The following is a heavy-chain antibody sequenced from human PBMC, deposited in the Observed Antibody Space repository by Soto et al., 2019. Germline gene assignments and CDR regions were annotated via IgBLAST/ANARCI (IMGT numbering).Heavy chain of an antibody. CDR1: GGSISSYY. Sequence: SETLSLTCTVSGGSISSYYWSWIRQPPGKGLEWIGYIYYSGSTNYNPSLKSRVTISVDTSKNQFSLKLSSVTAADTAVYYCARLIGKAENWFDPWGQGTPVTVSS. CDR2: IYYSGST. CDR3: ARLIGKAENWFDP. J-gene: IGHJ5*02. V-gene: IGHV4-59*01.